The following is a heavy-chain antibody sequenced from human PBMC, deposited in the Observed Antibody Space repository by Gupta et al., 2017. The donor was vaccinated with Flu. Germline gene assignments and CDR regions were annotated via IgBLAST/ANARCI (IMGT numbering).Heavy chain of an antibody. J-gene: IGHJ3*02. Sequence: EVQLVETGGGLIQPGGSLRRSCAASGFPVRSNYMSWFRQAPGKGLEWVSVIYSGGSTYYADSVKGRFTISRDNSKNTLYLQMNSLGAEDTAVYYCARAYSSSPPAHACDIWGQGTMVTVSS. CDR2: IYSGGST. CDR3: ARAYSSSPPAHACDI. D-gene: IGHD6-13*01. CDR1: GFPVRSNY. V-gene: IGHV3-53*02.